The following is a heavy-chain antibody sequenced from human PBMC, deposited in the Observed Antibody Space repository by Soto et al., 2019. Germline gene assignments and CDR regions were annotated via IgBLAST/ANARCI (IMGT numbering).Heavy chain of an antibody. CDR3: ARTRRGAWDYYYGMDV. D-gene: IGHD1-26*01. J-gene: IGHJ6*02. Sequence: SETLSLTCTVSGDSISSGDYYWSWIRQSPDKGLEWIGYTYHSGRTYYKPSLKSRVTISVDTSKNQFSLKLSSVTAADTAVYYCARTRRGAWDYYYGMDVWGQGTTVTVSS. CDR2: TYHSGRT. V-gene: IGHV4-30-4*01. CDR1: GDSISSGDYY.